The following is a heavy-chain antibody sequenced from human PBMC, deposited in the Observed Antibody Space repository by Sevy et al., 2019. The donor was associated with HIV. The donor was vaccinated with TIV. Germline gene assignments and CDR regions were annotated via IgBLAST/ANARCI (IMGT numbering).Heavy chain of an antibody. CDR1: GFTFIAFG. CDR2: LSGGGAAT. V-gene: IGHV3-23*01. Sequence: GGSLRLSCSASGFTFIAFGMTWVRQAPGKGLEWVSGLSGGGAATAYADSVKGRFTISRDNSKNTLYLQMNSLTAADTAVYYCARYGRIPVAGHTWFDPGGLGTLVTVSS. D-gene: IGHD6-19*01. CDR3: ARYGRIPVAGHTWFDP. J-gene: IGHJ5*02.